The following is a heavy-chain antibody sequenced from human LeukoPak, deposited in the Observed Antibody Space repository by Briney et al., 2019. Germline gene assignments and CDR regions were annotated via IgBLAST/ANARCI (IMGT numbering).Heavy chain of an antibody. CDR3: ARGADLEMATITDYYYMDV. D-gene: IGHD5-24*01. J-gene: IGHJ6*03. CDR2: IYYSGST. V-gene: IGHV4-59*01. Sequence: SETLSLTCTVSGGSISSYYMSWIRQPPGKGLEWIGYIYYSGSTNYNPSLKSRVTISVDTSKNQFSLKLSSVTAADTAVYYCARGADLEMATITDYYYMDVWGKGTTVTVSS. CDR1: GGSISSYY.